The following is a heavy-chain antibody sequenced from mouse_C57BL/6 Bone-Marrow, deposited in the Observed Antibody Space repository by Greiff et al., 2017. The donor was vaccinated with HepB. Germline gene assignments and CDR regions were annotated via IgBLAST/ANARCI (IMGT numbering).Heavy chain of an antibody. CDR2: IHPNSGST. J-gene: IGHJ4*01. V-gene: IGHV1-64*01. CDR1: GYTFTSYW. CDR3: ARATPEGAMDY. Sequence: QVQLQQPGAELVKPGASMKLSCKASGYTFTSYWMHWVKQRPGQGLEWIGMIHPNSGSTNYNEKFKSKATLTVDKSSSTAYMQLSSLTSEDSAVYYCARATPEGAMDYWGQGTSDTVSS.